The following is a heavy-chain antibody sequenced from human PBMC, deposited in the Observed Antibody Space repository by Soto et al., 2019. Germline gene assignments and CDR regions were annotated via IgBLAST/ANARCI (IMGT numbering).Heavy chain of an antibody. CDR3: ARGGYSSFAN. CDR2: IKEDGSKK. V-gene: IGHV3-7*01. Sequence: EVQVLESGGSLVQPGGSLRLSYAASGFTFSTYWMSWVRQAPGKGLEWVANIKEDGSKKYYVDSVKGRFTISRDNARNSLFLQMNSLRVEDTAIYYCARGGYSSFANWGQGTLVTVSS. CDR1: GFTFSTYW. D-gene: IGHD5-12*01. J-gene: IGHJ4*02.